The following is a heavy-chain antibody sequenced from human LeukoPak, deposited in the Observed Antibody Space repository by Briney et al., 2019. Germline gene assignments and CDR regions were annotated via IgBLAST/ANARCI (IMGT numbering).Heavy chain of an antibody. V-gene: IGHV4-59*12. CDR2: IYYSGTT. J-gene: IGHJ4*02. Sequence: SETLSLTCTVSGGSISSYYWSWIRQPPGKGLEWIGSIYYSGTTYYNPSLKSRVTISVDTSKNQFSLKLSSVTAADTAVYYCARISNGDETIWGQGTLVTVSS. D-gene: IGHD2-21*02. CDR3: ARISNGDETI. CDR1: GGSISSYY.